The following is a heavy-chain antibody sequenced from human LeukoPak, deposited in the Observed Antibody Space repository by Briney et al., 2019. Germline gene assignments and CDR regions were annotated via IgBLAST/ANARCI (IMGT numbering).Heavy chain of an antibody. D-gene: IGHD5-12*01. CDR2: IYYSGST. Sequence: SETLSLTCTVSGGSISSYYWSWLRQPPGKGLEWIGYIYYSGSTNYNPSLKSRVTISVDTSKNQFSLKLSSVTAADTAVYYCARGYSGYEYWGQGTLVTVSS. V-gene: IGHV4-59*01. CDR1: GGSISSYY. CDR3: ARGYSGYEY. J-gene: IGHJ4*02.